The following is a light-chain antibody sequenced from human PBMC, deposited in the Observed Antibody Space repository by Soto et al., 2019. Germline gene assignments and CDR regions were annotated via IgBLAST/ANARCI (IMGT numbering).Light chain of an antibody. Sequence: DIVMTQSPLSLPVTPGEPASISCRASQSILHSNGYYYLNWYLQQQGQSQLLLIYLGSNRASGVPDRFSGSGSGTDFTLNISSVEAEDVGIYYCMQALQTPGTFGEGTKVEIK. CDR2: LGS. CDR1: QSILHSNGYYY. CDR3: MQALQTPGT. J-gene: IGKJ4*01. V-gene: IGKV2-28*01.